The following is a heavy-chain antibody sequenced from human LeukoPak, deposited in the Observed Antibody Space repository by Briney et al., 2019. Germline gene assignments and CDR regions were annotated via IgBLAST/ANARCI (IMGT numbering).Heavy chain of an antibody. Sequence: GASVKVSCKASGYTFTGYYMHWVRQAPGQGLEWMGWINPNSGGTNYAQKFQGRVTMTRDTSISTGYMELSRLRPDDTAVYYCARARLVGATNWFDPWGQGTLVTVPS. CDR3: ARARLVGATNWFDP. V-gene: IGHV1-2*02. D-gene: IGHD1-26*01. J-gene: IGHJ5*02. CDR2: INPNSGGT. CDR1: GYTFTGYY.